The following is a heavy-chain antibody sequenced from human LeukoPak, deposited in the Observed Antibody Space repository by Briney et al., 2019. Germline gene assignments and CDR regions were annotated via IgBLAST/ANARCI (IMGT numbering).Heavy chain of an antibody. V-gene: IGHV3-23*01. CDR1: GFTFSTYA. CDR2: ITGSGGEI. CDR3: AKDRRFPDDVLDL. D-gene: IGHD2-21*01. J-gene: IGHJ3*01. Sequence: PGGSLRLSCAASGFTFSTYAMSWVRQAPGKGLEWVSAITGSGGEIYYADSVRGRFIITRDNSKNTLFLQMNSLRAEDAALYYCAKDRRFPDDVLDLWGQGTMVTVSS.